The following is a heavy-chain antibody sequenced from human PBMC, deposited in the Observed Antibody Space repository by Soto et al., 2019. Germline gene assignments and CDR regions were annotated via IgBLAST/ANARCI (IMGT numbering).Heavy chain of an antibody. CDR3: AHIVITFGGVVADDAFDV. CDR2: IYWDDDK. D-gene: IGHD3-16*02. Sequence: SGPTLVNPTETLTLTCIFSGFSLTTRGVGVGWIRQPPGKALEWLAVIYWDDDKRYSPSLKTRLVPTKDTPKNQVVLTMTNMDSVDTATYFCAHIVITFGGVVADDAFDVWGQGTMVTVSS. J-gene: IGHJ3*01. CDR1: GFSLTTRGVG. V-gene: IGHV2-5*02.